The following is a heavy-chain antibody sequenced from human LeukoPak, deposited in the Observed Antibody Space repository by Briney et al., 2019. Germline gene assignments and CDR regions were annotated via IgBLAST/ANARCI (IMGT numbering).Heavy chain of an antibody. D-gene: IGHD2-15*01. CDR1: GFTFSSYA. J-gene: IGHJ4*02. Sequence: GGSLRLSCSASGFTFSSYAMHWVRQAPGKGLEYVSVIGSNGGSIYYADSVEGRFTISRDNSKNTLYLQMSSLRAEDTAVYYCVKTFRYCSGGSCQDYWGQGTLVTVSS. V-gene: IGHV3-64D*06. CDR3: VKTFRYCSGGSCQDY. CDR2: IGSNGGSI.